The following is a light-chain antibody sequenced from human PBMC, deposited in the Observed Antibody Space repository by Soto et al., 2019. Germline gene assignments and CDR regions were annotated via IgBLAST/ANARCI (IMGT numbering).Light chain of an antibody. V-gene: IGKV1-9*01. CDR2: AAS. CDR3: QQLESYPST. Sequence: IQLTQSPSSLSASLGGRVTITCQALQGISNFLAWYKQKPGKAPKLLIYAASTLQSGVPSRFRGSGSGTDFTLTISSLPPEDFESYYCQQLESYPSTFGGGTKVDIK. CDR1: QGISNF. J-gene: IGKJ4*01.